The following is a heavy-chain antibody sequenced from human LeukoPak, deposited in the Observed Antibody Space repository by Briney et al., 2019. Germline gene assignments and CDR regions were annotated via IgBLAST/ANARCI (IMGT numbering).Heavy chain of an antibody. Sequence: ASVKVSCKASGYTFTSYYMHWVRQAPGQGLEWMGIINPSGGSTSYAQKFQGRVTMTRDTSTSTVYMELSSLRSEDTAVYYCARDMGGVQLWFRSGGFDYWGQGTLVTVSS. D-gene: IGHD5-18*01. CDR3: ARDMGGVQLWFRSGGFDY. CDR2: INPSGGST. V-gene: IGHV1-46*01. CDR1: GYTFTSYY. J-gene: IGHJ4*02.